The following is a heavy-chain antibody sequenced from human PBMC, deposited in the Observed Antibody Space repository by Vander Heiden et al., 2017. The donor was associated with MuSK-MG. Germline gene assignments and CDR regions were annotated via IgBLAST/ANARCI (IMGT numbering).Heavy chain of an antibody. CDR3: ARDYSSSWYGYVNWFDP. V-gene: IGHV4-34*01. CDR1: GGSFSGYY. CDR2: INHSGST. J-gene: IGHJ5*02. D-gene: IGHD6-13*01. Sequence: QVQLQQWGAGLLKPSETLSLTCAVYGGSFSGYYWSWIRQPPGKGLEWIGEINHSGSTNYNPSLKSRVTISVDTSKNQFSLKLSSVTAADTAVYYCARDYSSSWYGYVNWFDPWGQGTLVTVSS.